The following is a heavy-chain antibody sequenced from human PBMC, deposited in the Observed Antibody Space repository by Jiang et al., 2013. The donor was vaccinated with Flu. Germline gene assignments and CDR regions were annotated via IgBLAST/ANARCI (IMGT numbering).Heavy chain of an antibody. CDR2: ISYDGSKK. J-gene: IGHJ6*02. CDR3: ARDPLFPFVGELDYGMDV. V-gene: IGHV3-30-3*01. CDR1: GFTFSTYA. D-gene: IGHD3-10*01. Sequence: VQLVESGGGVVQPGRSLRVSCAGSGFTFSTYAMYWVRQAPGKGLDWVAVISYDGSKKYYGESVKGRFTISRDNAKSTLHLQMNSLRVEDTAVYYCARDPLFPFVGELDYGMDVWGQGTTVTVSS.